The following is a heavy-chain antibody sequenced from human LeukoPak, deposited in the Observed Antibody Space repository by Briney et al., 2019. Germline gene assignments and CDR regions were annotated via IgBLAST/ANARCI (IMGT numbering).Heavy chain of an antibody. CDR2: IYTSGST. CDR3: ARVVGATSSWFDP. Sequence: SETLSLTCTVSGASINSGSYYWTWIRQPAGKGLEWIGRIYTSGSTNYNPSLKSRVTISLDTSKNHFSLKLSSVTAADTAVYYCARVVGATSSWFDPWGQGTLVTVSS. J-gene: IGHJ5*02. CDR1: GASINSGSYY. D-gene: IGHD1-26*01. V-gene: IGHV4-61*02.